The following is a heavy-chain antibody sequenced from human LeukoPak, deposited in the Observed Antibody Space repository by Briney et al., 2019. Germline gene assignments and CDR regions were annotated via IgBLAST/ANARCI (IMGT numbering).Heavy chain of an antibody. CDR1: GGSFSGYY. CDR2: INPSRNT. V-gene: IGHV4-34*01. CDR3: ARRYDFWSGYPPPLDY. Sequence: SETLSLTCAVYGGSFSGYYWNWIRNPPGKGLEWIGQINPSRNTNYNPSLKSRVPISVDTSKKQFSLKLSSVTAADTAVYYCARRYDFWSGYPPPLDYWGQGTLVTVSS. D-gene: IGHD3-3*01. J-gene: IGHJ4*02.